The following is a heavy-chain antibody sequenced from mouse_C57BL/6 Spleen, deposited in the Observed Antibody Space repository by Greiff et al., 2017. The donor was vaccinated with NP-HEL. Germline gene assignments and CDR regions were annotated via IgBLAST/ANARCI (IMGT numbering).Heavy chain of an antibody. CDR2: IHPNSGST. CDR3: ARGHYDGYYNYFDY. V-gene: IGHV1-64*01. CDR1: GYTFTSYW. Sequence: QVQLQQPGAELVKPGASVKLSCKASGYTFTSYWMHWVKQRPGQGLEWIGMIHPNSGSTNSNEKFKSKATLTVDKSSSTAYMQLSSLTSEDSAVYYCARGHYDGYYNYFDYWGQGTTLTVSS. J-gene: IGHJ2*01. D-gene: IGHD2-3*01.